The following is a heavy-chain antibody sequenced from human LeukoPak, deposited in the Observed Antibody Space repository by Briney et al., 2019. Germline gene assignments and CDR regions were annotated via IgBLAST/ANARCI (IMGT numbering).Heavy chain of an antibody. J-gene: IGHJ5*02. D-gene: IGHD4-17*01. CDR3: TKAAYGDYVNWFDP. CDR1: GFTFSSHA. V-gene: IGHV3-23*01. Sequence: GGSLRLSCAASGFTFSSHAMNWVRQAPGKGLEWVSSIGGIGASTYYADSVKGRFTISRDNSKNTLYLQMNSLRAEDTALYYCTKAAYGDYVNWFDPWGQGILVIVSS. CDR2: IGGIGAST.